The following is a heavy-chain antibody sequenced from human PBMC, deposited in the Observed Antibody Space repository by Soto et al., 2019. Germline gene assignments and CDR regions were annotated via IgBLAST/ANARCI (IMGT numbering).Heavy chain of an antibody. D-gene: IGHD6-13*01. V-gene: IGHV3-23*01. CDR3: AKDLYSSSWAAVGYYDGMDV. CDR2: ISGSGGST. Sequence: GGSLRLSCAASGFTFSTYAMAWVRQAPGKGLEWVSAISGSGGSTYYADSVKGRFTISRDNSKNTLYLQMNSLRAEDTAVYYCAKDLYSSSWAAVGYYDGMDVWGQGTTVTVSS. J-gene: IGHJ6*02. CDR1: GFTFSTYA.